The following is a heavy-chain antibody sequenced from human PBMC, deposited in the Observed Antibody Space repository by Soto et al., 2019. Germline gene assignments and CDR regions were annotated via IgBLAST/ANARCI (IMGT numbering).Heavy chain of an antibody. D-gene: IGHD3-10*01. V-gene: IGHV3-23*01. CDR1: GFTFSSYA. J-gene: IGHJ6*02. Sequence: EVQLLESGGGLVQPGGSLRLSCAASGFTFSSYAMSWVRQAPGKGLEWVSAISGSGGSTYYADSVKGRFTISRDNSKNTLYTKMISLRAEDTAVYYCAKVLGGITYYYYGMDVWGQGTTVTVSS. CDR3: AKVLGGITYYYYGMDV. CDR2: ISGSGGST.